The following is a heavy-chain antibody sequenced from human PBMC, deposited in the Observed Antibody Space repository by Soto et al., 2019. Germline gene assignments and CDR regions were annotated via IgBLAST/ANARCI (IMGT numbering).Heavy chain of an antibody. D-gene: IGHD3-10*01. V-gene: IGHV4-59*08. CDR2: INYDGYS. J-gene: IGHJ6*02. CDR3: ARHGFGPLHGLVDG. Sequence: QVQLQESGPGLVKPSETLSLTCTVSGGSITNYYCSWFRQPPGKGLEWIGYINYDGYSAYNLSLGRGVPLSMDPSKTHCSLMLEPVTATDTAVYYCARHGFGPLHGLVDGWGPGTTVIVSS. CDR1: GGSITNYY.